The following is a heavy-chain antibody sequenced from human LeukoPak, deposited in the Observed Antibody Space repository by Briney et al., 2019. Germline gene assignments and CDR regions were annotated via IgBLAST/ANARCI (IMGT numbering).Heavy chain of an antibody. CDR2: IYTSGST. V-gene: IGHV4-4*08. D-gene: IGHD3-10*01. CDR1: GGSISTYH. J-gene: IGHJ6*03. Sequence: SETLSLTCTVSGGSISTYHWSWIRQPPGKGLEWIGYIYTSGSTSYNPSLNSRVTISVGTSKNQFSLKLTSVTAADTAVYYCARRITYMDVWGNGTTVTVSS. CDR3: ARRITYMDV.